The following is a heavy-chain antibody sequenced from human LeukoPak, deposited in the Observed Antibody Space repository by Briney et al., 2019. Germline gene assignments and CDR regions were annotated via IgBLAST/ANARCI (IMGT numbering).Heavy chain of an antibody. V-gene: IGHV4-34*01. CDR2: INHSGST. CDR3: ARGKRNIVVVVAARTNNWFDP. CDR1: GGSLSGYY. Sequence: SETLSLTCAVYGGSLSGYYWSWIGHPPGKGLEGIGEINHSGSTNYNPSLKSRVTISVDTSKNQFSLKLSSVTAADTAVYYCARGKRNIVVVVAARTNNWFDPWGQGTLVTVSS. J-gene: IGHJ5*02. D-gene: IGHD2-15*01.